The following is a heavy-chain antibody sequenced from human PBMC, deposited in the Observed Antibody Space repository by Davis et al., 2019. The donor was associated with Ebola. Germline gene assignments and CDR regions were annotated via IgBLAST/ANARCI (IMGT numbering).Heavy chain of an antibody. D-gene: IGHD3-3*01. J-gene: IGHJ5*02. Sequence: GGSLRLSCAASGFTFSSYAMHWVRQAPGKGLEYVSAISSNGGSTYYANSVKGRFTISRDNAKNSLYLQMNSLRAEDTAVYYCARAGYDFWGNWFDPWGQGTLVTVSS. CDR3: ARAGYDFWGNWFDP. V-gene: IGHV3-64*01. CDR1: GFTFSSYA. CDR2: ISSNGGST.